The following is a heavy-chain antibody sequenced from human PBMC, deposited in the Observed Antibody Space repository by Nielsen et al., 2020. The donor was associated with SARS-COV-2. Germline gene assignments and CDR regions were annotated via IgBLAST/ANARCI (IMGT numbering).Heavy chain of an antibody. CDR1: GGSLSGDY. V-gene: IGHV3-15*01. D-gene: IGHD1-26*01. Sequence: ETLSLTCGVYGGSLSGDYWSWVRQAPGKGLEWVGRIKSKTDGGTTDYAAPVKGRFTISRDDSKNTLYLQMNSLKTEDTAVYYCTTESGSYSDFDYWGQGTLVTVSS. J-gene: IGHJ4*02. CDR3: TTESGSYSDFDY. CDR2: IKSKTDGGTT.